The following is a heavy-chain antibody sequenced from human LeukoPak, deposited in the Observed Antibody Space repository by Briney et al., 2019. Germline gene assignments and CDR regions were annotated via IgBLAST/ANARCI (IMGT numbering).Heavy chain of an antibody. V-gene: IGHV3-23*01. CDR2: INGAGDNT. D-gene: IGHD3-16*01. CDR1: GYTFSSHG. J-gene: IGHJ4*02. Sequence: GGSLRLSCAASGYTFSSHGMTWVRQAPGKGLDWVSTINGAGDNTNYAETVKGRFTISRDNSKNTVYLQMNSLRAEDTAIYYCAKVTVCYGCYFDYWGQGTLVTVSS. CDR3: AKVTVCYGCYFDY.